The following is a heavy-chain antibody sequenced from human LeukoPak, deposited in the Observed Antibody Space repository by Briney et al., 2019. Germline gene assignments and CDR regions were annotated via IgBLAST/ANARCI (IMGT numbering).Heavy chain of an antibody. V-gene: IGHV3-7*01. Sequence: PGGSLRLSCAASGVTFSSYWMSWVRQAPGKGLEWVANIKKDGSEKYYVDSVKGRFTISRDNAQSSLYLQMNSLRAGDTAVYYCARQAVDRPFDLWGQGTMVAVSS. CDR1: GVTFSSYW. CDR2: IKKDGSEK. J-gene: IGHJ3*01. D-gene: IGHD3-9*01. CDR3: ARQAVDRPFDL.